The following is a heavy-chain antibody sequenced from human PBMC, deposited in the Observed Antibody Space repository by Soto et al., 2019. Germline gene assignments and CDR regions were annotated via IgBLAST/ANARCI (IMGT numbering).Heavy chain of an antibody. Sequence: PSETLSLTCAVSSGSISSSNWWSWVRQPPGKGLEWIGEIYHSGSTNYNPSLKSRVTISVDKSKNQFSLKLSSVTAADTAVYYWARTTRVGGGGRPKIDNGGEEPLVTFP. J-gene: IGHJ4*02. CDR3: ARTTRVGGGGRPKIDN. V-gene: IGHV4-4*02. CDR1: SGSISSSNW. CDR2: IYHSGST. D-gene: IGHD3-10*01.